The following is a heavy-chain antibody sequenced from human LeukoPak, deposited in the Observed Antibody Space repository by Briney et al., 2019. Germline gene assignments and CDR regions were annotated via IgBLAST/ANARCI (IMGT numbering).Heavy chain of an antibody. V-gene: IGHV3-21*01. CDR2: ISSSSSYI. J-gene: IGHJ4*02. CDR1: GFTFSSYS. D-gene: IGHD1-26*01. CDR3: ARDSALIVGATGDFDY. Sequence: SGGSLRLSCAASGFTFSSYSMNWVRQAPGKGLEWVSSISSSSSYIYYADSVKGRFTISRDNARNSLYLQMNSLRAEDTAVYYCARDSALIVGATGDFDYWGQGTLVTVSS.